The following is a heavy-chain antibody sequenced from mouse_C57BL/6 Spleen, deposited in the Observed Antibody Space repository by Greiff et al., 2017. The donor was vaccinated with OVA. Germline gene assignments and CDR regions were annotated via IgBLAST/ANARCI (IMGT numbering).Heavy chain of an antibody. J-gene: IGHJ1*03. CDR2: ISDGGSYT. Sequence: EVQLVESGGGLVKPGGSLKLSCAASGFTFSSYAMSWVRQTPEQRLEWVATISDGGSYTYYPDNVKGRFTISRDNAKNNLYLQMSHLKSEDTAMYYCARAYYSNYPWYFDVWGTGTTVTVSS. V-gene: IGHV5-4*01. CDR3: ARAYYSNYPWYFDV. D-gene: IGHD2-5*01. CDR1: GFTFSSYA.